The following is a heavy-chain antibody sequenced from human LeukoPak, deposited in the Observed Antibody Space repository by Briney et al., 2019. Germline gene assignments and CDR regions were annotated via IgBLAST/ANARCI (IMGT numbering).Heavy chain of an antibody. V-gene: IGHV3-21*01. D-gene: IGHD2-2*01. CDR2: ISSSSSYI. CDR3: ARGLGYCSSTSCYGAFDI. J-gene: IGHJ3*02. CDR1: GFTFSSYS. Sequence: GGSLRLSCAASGFTFSSYSMNWVRQAPGKGLEWVSSISSSSSYIYYADSVKGRFTISRDNAKNSLYLQMNSLRAEDTAVYYCARGLGYCSSTSCYGAFDIWGQGTMVTVSS.